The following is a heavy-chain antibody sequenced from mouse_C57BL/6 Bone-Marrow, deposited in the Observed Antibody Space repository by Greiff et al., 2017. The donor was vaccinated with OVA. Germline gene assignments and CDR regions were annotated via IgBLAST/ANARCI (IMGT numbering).Heavy chain of an antibody. Sequence: VQLQQPGAELVKPGASVKMSCKASGYTFTSYWITWVKQRPGQGLEWIGDIYPGSGSTNYNEKFKSKATLTVDTSSSTAYMQLSSLTSEDSAVYYCARRYYGSRYWYVDVWGTGTTVTVSS. CDR2: IYPGSGST. CDR1: GYTFTSYW. V-gene: IGHV1-55*01. J-gene: IGHJ1*03. D-gene: IGHD1-1*01. CDR3: ARRYYGSRYWYVDV.